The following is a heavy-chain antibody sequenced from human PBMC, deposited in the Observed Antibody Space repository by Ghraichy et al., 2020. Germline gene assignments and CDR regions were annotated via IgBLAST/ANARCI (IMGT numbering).Heavy chain of an antibody. CDR1: GFTFSSYA. Sequence: GGSLRLSCAASGFTFSSYAMSWVRQAPGKGLEWVSAISGSGGSTYYADSVKGRFTISRDNSKNTLYLQMNSLRAEDTAVYYCAKGSRMATIKDDAFDIWGQGTMVTVSS. D-gene: IGHD5-24*01. J-gene: IGHJ3*02. V-gene: IGHV3-23*01. CDR2: ISGSGGST. CDR3: AKGSRMATIKDDAFDI.